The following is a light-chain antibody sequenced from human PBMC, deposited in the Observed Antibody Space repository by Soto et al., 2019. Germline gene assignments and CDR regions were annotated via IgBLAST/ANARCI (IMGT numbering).Light chain of an antibody. CDR1: QDVSND. V-gene: IGKV1-17*02. CDR2: GAS. CDR3: LQHTYIWS. J-gene: IGKJ1*01. Sequence: DIQMTQSPPSLSASVGDRVTITCRASQDVSNDLGWFQQKPGKAPKRLIFGASNLESGVPSRFSGTGSGTEFILTITNLLPEDFATYYCLQHTYIWSFGQGTKVDIK.